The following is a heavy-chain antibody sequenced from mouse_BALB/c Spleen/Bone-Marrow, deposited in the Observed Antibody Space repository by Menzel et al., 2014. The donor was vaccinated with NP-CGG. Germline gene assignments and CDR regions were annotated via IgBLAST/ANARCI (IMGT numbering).Heavy chain of an antibody. Sequence: EVQVVESGGGLVKPGGSLKLSCAASGFAFSSYDMSWVRQTPEKRLEWVAYISSGGGSTYYPDTVKGRFTISRDNAKNTLCMYKRGLWTQNTQPYYCAQDGDTSADSDVSGA. D-gene: IGHD3-3*01. V-gene: IGHV5-12-1*01. CDR1: GFAFSSYD. CDR2: ISSGGGST. J-gene: IGHJ1*01. CDR3: AQDGDTSADSDV.